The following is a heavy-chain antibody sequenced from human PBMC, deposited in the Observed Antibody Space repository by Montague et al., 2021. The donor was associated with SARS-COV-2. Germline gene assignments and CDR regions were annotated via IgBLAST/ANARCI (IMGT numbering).Heavy chain of an antibody. CDR3: ARFAYRLLFIASYYGMDV. CDR2: IYYSGST. J-gene: IGHJ6*02. Sequence: SETLSLTCSVSGDSISNYSWSWIRQSPGKGLEWIGYIYYSGSTNYNPSLTSRVTISVDTSKNQVPLKLTSVTAADTAVYYCARFAYRLLFIASYYGMDVWGQGTTVTVSS. V-gene: IGHV4-59*12. CDR1: GDSISNYS. D-gene: IGHD2-2*01.